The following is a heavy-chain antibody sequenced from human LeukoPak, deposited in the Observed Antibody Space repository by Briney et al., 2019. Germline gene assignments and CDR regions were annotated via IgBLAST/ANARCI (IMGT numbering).Heavy chain of an antibody. Sequence: ASVKVSCKASGGTFSSYAISWVRQAPGQGLEWMGWINPNSGGTNYAQKFQGRVTMTRDTSISTAYMELSRLRSDDTAVYYCAREAPMYYDFWSGYLGPYGMDVWGQGTTVTVSS. V-gene: IGHV1-2*02. CDR2: INPNSGGT. CDR1: GGTFSSYA. J-gene: IGHJ6*02. D-gene: IGHD3-3*01. CDR3: AREAPMYYDFWSGYLGPYGMDV.